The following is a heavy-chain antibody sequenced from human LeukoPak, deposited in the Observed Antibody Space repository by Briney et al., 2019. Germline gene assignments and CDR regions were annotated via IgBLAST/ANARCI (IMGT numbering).Heavy chain of an antibody. CDR1: GFTLSSYA. J-gene: IGHJ4*02. V-gene: IGHV3-23*01. D-gene: IGHD3-10*01. CDR3: AKSGLWFGEFDY. Sequence: GGSLRLSCAASGFTLSSYAMSWVRQAPGKGLEWVSAISGSGGSTYYADSVKGRFTISRDNSKNTLYLQMNSLRAEDTAVYYCAKSGLWFGEFDYWGQGTLVTVSS. CDR2: ISGSGGST.